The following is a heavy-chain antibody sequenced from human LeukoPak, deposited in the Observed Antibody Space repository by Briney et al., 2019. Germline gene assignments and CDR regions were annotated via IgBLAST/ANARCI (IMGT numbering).Heavy chain of an antibody. CDR1: GFTFCSYG. Sequence: GGSLRLSCAASGFTFCSYGMSWVRQAPGKGLEWVSAISGSGGSTYYADSVKGRFTISRDNSKNTLYLQMNSLRAEDTAVYYCAGRSGYSPYYFDYWGQGTLVTVSS. CDR3: AGRSGYSPYYFDY. CDR2: ISGSGGST. D-gene: IGHD3-22*01. V-gene: IGHV3-23*01. J-gene: IGHJ4*02.